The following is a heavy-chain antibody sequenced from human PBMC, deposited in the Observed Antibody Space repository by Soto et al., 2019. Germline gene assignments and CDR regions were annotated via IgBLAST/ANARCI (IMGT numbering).Heavy chain of an antibody. J-gene: IGHJ4*02. Sequence: ASVKVSCKASGYTFTGYYMHWVRQAPGQGLEWMGWINPNSGGTNYAQKLQGRVTMTRDTSISTAYMEMSRLRSDDTAVYYCARVGYCGGDCYAGLDYWGQGTLVTVSS. D-gene: IGHD2-21*02. V-gene: IGHV1-2*02. CDR1: GYTFTGYY. CDR3: ARVGYCGGDCYAGLDY. CDR2: INPNSGGT.